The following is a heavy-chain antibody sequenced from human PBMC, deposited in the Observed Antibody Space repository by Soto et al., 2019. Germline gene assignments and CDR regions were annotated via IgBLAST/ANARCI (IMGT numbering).Heavy chain of an antibody. CDR1: GGSFSGYY. D-gene: IGHD5-18*01. Sequence: VQLQQWGAGLLRPSETLSLTCAVLGGSFSGYYCGWIRLPPGKGLEWIVEINHSGSTNYTPSLKSRVTISVDTSKNQLSLSLTSVTAADTAGYDCARVPRHATTGIQLGLRQDRYYFDYWGQGTLVTVSS. J-gene: IGHJ4*02. V-gene: IGHV4-34*01. CDR3: ARVPRHATTGIQLGLRQDRYYFDY. CDR2: INHSGST.